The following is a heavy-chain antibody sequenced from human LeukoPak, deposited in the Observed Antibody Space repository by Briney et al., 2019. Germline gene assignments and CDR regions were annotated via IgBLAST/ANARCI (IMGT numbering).Heavy chain of an antibody. CDR2: IYTSGST. D-gene: IGHD6-19*01. CDR3: ARGYSSGWFSPPFDY. CDR1: GGSISSYY. Sequence: PSETLSLTCTVSGGSISSYYWSWIRQPAGKGLEWVGRIYTSGSTNYNPSLKSRVTMSVDTSKNQFSLKLSSVTAADTAVYYGARGYSSGWFSPPFDYWGQGTLVTVSS. V-gene: IGHV4-4*07. J-gene: IGHJ4*02.